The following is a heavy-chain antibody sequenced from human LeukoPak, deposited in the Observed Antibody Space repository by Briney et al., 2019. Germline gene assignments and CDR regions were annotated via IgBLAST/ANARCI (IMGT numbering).Heavy chain of an antibody. CDR3: ARGLLGATAPDH. D-gene: IGHD1-26*01. CDR1: GFTFSSYV. Sequence: GGSLRLSSVASGFTFSSYVLDCVRQAPGKGLEWVAVIWYDGSNRYYADFVKGRFTISRDNSKNTLYLQMSSLRAEDTAVYYCARGLLGATAPDHWGQGTLVTVSS. V-gene: IGHV3-33*01. J-gene: IGHJ4*02. CDR2: IWYDGSNR.